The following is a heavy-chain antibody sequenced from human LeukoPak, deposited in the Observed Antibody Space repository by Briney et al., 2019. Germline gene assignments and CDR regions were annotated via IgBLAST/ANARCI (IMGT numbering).Heavy chain of an antibody. Sequence: ASVKVSCKASGYTFTGNYMHWLRQAPGQGLEWMGWINPNSGGTDYAQKFQGRVSMTRDTSISTTYMELSSLTSDDTAVYYCGRDSTPLDYWGQGTLVIVSS. CDR3: GRDSTPLDY. J-gene: IGHJ4*02. D-gene: IGHD2/OR15-2a*01. V-gene: IGHV1-2*02. CDR2: INPNSGGT. CDR1: GYTFTGNY.